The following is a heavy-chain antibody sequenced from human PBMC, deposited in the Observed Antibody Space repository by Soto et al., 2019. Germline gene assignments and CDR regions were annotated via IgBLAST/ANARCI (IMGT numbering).Heavy chain of an antibody. Sequence: SETLSLTCTVSGGSISSYYWSWIRQPPGKGLEWIGYIYYSGSTNYNPSLKSRVTISVDTSKNQFSLKLSSVTAADTAVYYCARGRYCSGGSCYPNAAFDFSGQGTMVTVSS. CDR1: GGSISSYY. J-gene: IGHJ3*01. D-gene: IGHD2-15*01. CDR2: IYYSGST. V-gene: IGHV4-59*01. CDR3: ARGRYCSGGSCYPNAAFDF.